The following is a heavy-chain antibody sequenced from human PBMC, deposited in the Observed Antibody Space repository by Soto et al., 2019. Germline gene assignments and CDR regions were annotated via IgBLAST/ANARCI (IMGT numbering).Heavy chain of an antibody. CDR2: IYNSGNT. Sequence: QVQLQESGPGLVKPSQTLSLTCSVSGGSISSGYYYWSWIRQPPGKGLEWIGNIYNSGNTYYNPSLKSRLIISIDTPKTQFSLKVGSVTAADTAVYYCASSSRYGMDVWGQGTTVTVSS. CDR1: GGSISSGYYY. CDR3: ASSSRYGMDV. J-gene: IGHJ6*02. V-gene: IGHV4-30-4*01.